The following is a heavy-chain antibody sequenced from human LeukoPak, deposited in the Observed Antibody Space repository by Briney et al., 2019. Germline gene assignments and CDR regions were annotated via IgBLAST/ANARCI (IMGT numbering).Heavy chain of an antibody. V-gene: IGHV3-7*01. CDR1: GFTFRSYW. J-gene: IGHJ4*02. CDR3: ARDVHYDLRSGSFPLDY. CDR2: IKQDGSEE. D-gene: IGHD3-3*01. Sequence: GGSLRLSCAGSGFTFRSYWMSWVRQAPGKGLEWVANIKQDGSEEYYDDSVKGRFTISRDNAKNSLFLQMNSLRADDTAVYYCARDVHYDLRSGSFPLDYWGQGTLVTVSS.